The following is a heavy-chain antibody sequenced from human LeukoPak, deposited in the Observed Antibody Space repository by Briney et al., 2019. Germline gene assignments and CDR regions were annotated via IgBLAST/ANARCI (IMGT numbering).Heavy chain of an antibody. CDR2: INPNSGGT. Sequence: ASVTVSFTASGYTFTVYYMHWVRQAPGQGLEWMGRINPNSGGTNYAQKFQGRVTMTRDTSISTAYMELSRLRSDDTAVYYCARDRGSYFPYYFDYWGQGTLVTVSS. CDR1: GYTFTVYY. V-gene: IGHV1-2*06. CDR3: ARDRGSYFPYYFDY. J-gene: IGHJ4*02. D-gene: IGHD1-26*01.